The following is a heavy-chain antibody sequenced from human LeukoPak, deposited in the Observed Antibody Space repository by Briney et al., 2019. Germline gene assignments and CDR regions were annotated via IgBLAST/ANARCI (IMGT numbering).Heavy chain of an antibody. CDR1: GGTFSSYI. J-gene: IGHJ5*02. CDR2: IIPILAIA. CDR3: ARDLGRLGELSLRWFDP. D-gene: IGHD3-16*02. V-gene: IGHV1-69*04. Sequence: ASVKVSCKASGGTFSSYIISWVRQAPGQGVEWMGRIIPILAIAKYAQKFQGRITITADKSTSTAYMELSSLRSEYTAVYYCARDLGRLGELSLRWFDPWGQGTLVTVSS.